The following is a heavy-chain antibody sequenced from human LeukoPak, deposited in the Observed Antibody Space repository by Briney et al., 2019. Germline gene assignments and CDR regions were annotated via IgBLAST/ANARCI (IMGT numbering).Heavy chain of an antibody. CDR3: ASRLRGDCSSTTCHGLGY. V-gene: IGHV3-53*01. CDR1: GFTVSSNY. D-gene: IGHD2-2*01. Sequence: GGSLRLSCAASGFTVSSNYMTWVRQAPGKGLECVSVIYSGGSTYHADSVKGRFTTSRDNSKNTLYLQMNSLRAEDTAVYYCASRLRGDCSSTTCHGLGYWGQGTLVTVSS. J-gene: IGHJ4*02. CDR2: IYSGGST.